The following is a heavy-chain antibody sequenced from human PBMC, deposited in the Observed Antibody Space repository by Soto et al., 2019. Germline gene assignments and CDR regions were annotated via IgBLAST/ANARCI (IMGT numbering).Heavy chain of an antibody. Sequence: QLQLQESGPGLVKPSETLSLTCTVSGGSIRNNNYYWGWIRQPPGKGLEWIGSIYYSGSTYYNPSLKSRVTISVDTSKNQFSLKLSSVTAADTAVYHCARQNYHGMDVWGQGTTVTVSS. J-gene: IGHJ6*02. V-gene: IGHV4-39*01. CDR1: GGSIRNNNYY. CDR2: IYYSGST. CDR3: ARQNYHGMDV.